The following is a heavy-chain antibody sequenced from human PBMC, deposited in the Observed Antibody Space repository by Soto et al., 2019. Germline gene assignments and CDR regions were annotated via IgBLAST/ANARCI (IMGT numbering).Heavy chain of an antibody. CDR3: AHKGPEDWPLDY. CDR2: IYWDDSK. V-gene: IGHV2-5*02. J-gene: IGHJ4*02. Sequence: QITLKESGPTLVRPTQTLTLTCAFSGFSLSTSGVGVGWIRQPPGKALEWLEVIYWDDSKHYSPSLRSRLTITKDTSKNQVVLTMTNMDPMDTGTYYCAHKGPEDWPLDYWGQGTLVTGSS. D-gene: IGHD3-9*01. CDR1: GFSLSTSGVG.